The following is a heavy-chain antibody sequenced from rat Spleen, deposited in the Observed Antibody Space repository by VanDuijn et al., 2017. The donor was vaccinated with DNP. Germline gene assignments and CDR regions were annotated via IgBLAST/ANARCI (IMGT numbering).Heavy chain of an antibody. CDR1: GLNFNDYW. CDR2: INEDSSII. Sequence: EVKLVESGGGLVQPGRSLKLSCAASGLNFNDYWMGWVRQAPGKGLEWIGEINEDSSIINYTPSLKYKISFSRDNAQNTLYLQMSELGSDEPGIYYCVTRGDPYDNWFAYWGRGTLVTVSS. J-gene: IGHJ3*01. V-gene: IGHV4-2*01. CDR3: VTRGDPYDNWFAY. D-gene: IGHD4-2*01.